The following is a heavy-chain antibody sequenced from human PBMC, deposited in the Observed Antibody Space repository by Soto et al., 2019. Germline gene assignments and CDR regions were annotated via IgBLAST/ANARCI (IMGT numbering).Heavy chain of an antibody. V-gene: IGHV3-30-3*01. CDR3: ARDAGGYCSGGSCPFSGGGYYFDY. J-gene: IGHJ4*02. CDR1: GFTFSSYA. D-gene: IGHD2-15*01. Sequence: PGGSLRLSCAASGFTFSSYAMHWVRQAPGKGLEWVAVISYDGSNKYYADSVKGRFTISRDNSKNTLYLQMNSLRAEDTAVYYCARDAGGYCSGGSCPFSGGGYYFDYWGPGTLVTVSS. CDR2: ISYDGSNK.